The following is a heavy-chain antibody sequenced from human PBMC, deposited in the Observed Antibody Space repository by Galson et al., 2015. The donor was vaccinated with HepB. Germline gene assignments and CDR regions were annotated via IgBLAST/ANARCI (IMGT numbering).Heavy chain of an antibody. CDR1: GFTFSSYA. CDR2: ISYDGSNK. D-gene: IGHD3-3*01. V-gene: IGHV3-30-3*01. CDR3: ARASGYYGGGGAFDI. Sequence: SLRLSCAASGFTFSSYAMHWVRQAPGKGLEWVAVISYDGSNKYYADSVKGRFTISRDNSKNTLYLQMNSLRAEDTAVYYCARASGYYGGGGAFDIWGQGTMVTVSS. J-gene: IGHJ3*02.